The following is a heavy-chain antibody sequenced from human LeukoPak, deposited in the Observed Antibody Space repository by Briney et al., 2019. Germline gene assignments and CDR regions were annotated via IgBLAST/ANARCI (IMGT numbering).Heavy chain of an antibody. CDR1: GFTFSSYA. J-gene: IGHJ4*02. CDR2: ISSNGGST. D-gene: IGHD3-10*01. Sequence: GGSLRLSCAASGFTFSSYAMHWVRQAPGKGLEYVSAISSNGGSTYYANSVKGRFTISRDNSKNTLYLQMGSLRVEDMAVYYCARGPQFSYYYGSGSYSPFDYWGQGTLVTVSS. CDR3: ARGPQFSYYYGSGSYSPFDY. V-gene: IGHV3-64*01.